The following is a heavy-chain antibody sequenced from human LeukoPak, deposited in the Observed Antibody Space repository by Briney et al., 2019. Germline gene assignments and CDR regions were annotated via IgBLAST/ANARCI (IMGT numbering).Heavy chain of an antibody. D-gene: IGHD3-16*01. J-gene: IGHJ4*02. V-gene: IGHV3-30*04. CDR1: GFTFSSYA. CDR2: ISYDGSSK. Sequence: GGSLRLSCAASGFTFSSYAMHWVRQAPGKGLEWVAVISYDGSSKYYADSVRGRFTISRDNSKNTLNLQMNSLRAEDTAVYYCARDQGGYWGQGILVTVSS. CDR3: ARDQGGY.